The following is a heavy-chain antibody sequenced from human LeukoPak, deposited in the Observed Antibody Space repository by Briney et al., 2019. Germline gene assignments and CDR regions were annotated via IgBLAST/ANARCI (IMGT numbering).Heavy chain of an antibody. CDR1: GFTVSSNY. V-gene: IGHV3-53*01. CDR3: ARAGYYYYGMDV. Sequence: GGSLRLSCAASGFTVSSNYMSWVRQAPGKGLEWVSVIYSGGSTYYADSVKGRFTISRDNSKNTLYLQMNSLRAEDTAVYYCARAGYYYYGMDVWGQGTTVTASS. J-gene: IGHJ6*02. D-gene: IGHD1-14*01. CDR2: IYSGGST.